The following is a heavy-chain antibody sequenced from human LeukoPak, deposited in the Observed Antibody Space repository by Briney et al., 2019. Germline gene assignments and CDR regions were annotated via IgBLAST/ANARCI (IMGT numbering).Heavy chain of an antibody. CDR1: GFTFSSYS. Sequence: GGSLRLSCAASGFTFSSYSMNWVRQPPGKGLEWVSSISSSSSYIYYADSVKGRFTISRDNAKNSLYLQMNSLRAEDTAVYYCARSMTTVTTFDYWGQGTLVTVSS. CDR3: ARSMTTVTTFDY. V-gene: IGHV3-21*01. CDR2: ISSSSSYI. D-gene: IGHD4-17*01. J-gene: IGHJ4*02.